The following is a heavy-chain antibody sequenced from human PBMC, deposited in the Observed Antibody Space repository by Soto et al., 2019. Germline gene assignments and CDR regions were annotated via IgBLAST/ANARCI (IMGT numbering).Heavy chain of an antibody. D-gene: IGHD4-17*01. CDR2: IYYSGST. CDR1: GGSISSYY. CDR3: ARGSDYGDNRYYYYYYMDV. J-gene: IGHJ6*03. V-gene: IGHV4-59*01. Sequence: QVQLQESGPGLVKPSETLSLTCTVSGGSISSYYWSWIRQPPGKGLEWIGYIYYSGSTNYNPSLNSRGTISVDTSKNQFSLKLSSVTAADTAVYYCARGSDYGDNRYYYYYYMDVWGKGTTVTVSS.